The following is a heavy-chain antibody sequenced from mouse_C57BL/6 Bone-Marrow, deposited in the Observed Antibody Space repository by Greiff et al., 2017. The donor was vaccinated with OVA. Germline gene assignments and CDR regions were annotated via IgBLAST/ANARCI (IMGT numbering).Heavy chain of an antibody. CDR2: IWSGGST. V-gene: IGHV2-2*01. J-gene: IGHJ2*01. CDR3: AAVDSSGFDY. CDR1: GFSLTSYG. D-gene: IGHD3-2*02. Sequence: VQLQESGPGLVQPSQSLSITCTVSGFSLTSYGVHWVRQSPGKGLEWLVVIWSGGSTDYNAAFISRLSISKDNSKSQVFFKMNSLQAEDTAIYYCAAVDSSGFDYWGQGTTLTVSS.